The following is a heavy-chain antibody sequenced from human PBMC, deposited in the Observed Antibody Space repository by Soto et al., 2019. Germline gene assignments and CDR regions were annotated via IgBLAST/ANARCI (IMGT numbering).Heavy chain of an antibody. CDR2: IYYSGST. V-gene: IGHV4-31*03. Sequence: PSETLSLTCTVSGGSISSGGYYWSWIRQHPGKGLEWIGYIYYSGSTYYNPSLKSRVTISVDTSKNQFSLKLSSVTAADTAVYYCARAKRGTMIVVTRHPRYFDYWGQGTLVTVSS. J-gene: IGHJ4*02. CDR1: GGSISSGGYY. D-gene: IGHD3-22*01. CDR3: ARAKRGTMIVVTRHPRYFDY.